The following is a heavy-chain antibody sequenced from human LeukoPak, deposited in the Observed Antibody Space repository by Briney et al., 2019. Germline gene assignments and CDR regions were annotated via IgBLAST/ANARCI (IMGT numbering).Heavy chain of an antibody. Sequence: PGGSLRLSCAASGFTFSSYAMSWVRQAPGKGLEWVSGISGGDGSTYYADSVKGRFTISRDNSKNTLNLQMNSLRAEDTAVYYCAKSPVLRFLEWSYQVVDYWGQGTLVTVSS. CDR3: AKSPVLRFLEWSYQVVDY. CDR1: GFTFSSYA. V-gene: IGHV3-23*01. J-gene: IGHJ4*02. CDR2: ISGGDGST. D-gene: IGHD3-3*01.